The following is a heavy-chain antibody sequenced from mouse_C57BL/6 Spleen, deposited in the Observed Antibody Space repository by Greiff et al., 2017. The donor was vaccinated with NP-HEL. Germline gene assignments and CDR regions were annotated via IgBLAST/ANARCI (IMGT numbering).Heavy chain of an antibody. CDR1: GYAFSSYW. D-gene: IGHD3-2*02. CDR2: IYPGDGDT. Sequence: VKLVESGAELVKPGASVKISCKASGYAFSSYWMNWVKQRPGKGLEWIGQIYPGDGDTNYNGKFKGKATLTADKSSSTAYMQLSSLTSEDSAVYFCARGSSGYFYAMDYWGQGTSGTVSS. J-gene: IGHJ4*01. CDR3: ARGSSGYFYAMDY. V-gene: IGHV1-80*01.